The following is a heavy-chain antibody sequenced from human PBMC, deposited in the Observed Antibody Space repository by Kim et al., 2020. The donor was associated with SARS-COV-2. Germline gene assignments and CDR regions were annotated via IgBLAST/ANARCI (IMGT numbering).Heavy chain of an antibody. Sequence: GGSLRLSCAASGFTFSSYGMHWVRQAPGKGLEWVAVIWYDGSNKYYADSVKGRFTISRDNSKNTLYLQMNSLRAEDTAVYYCAKGSLSGYADYWGQGTLVTVSS. CDR2: IWYDGSNK. CDR3: AKGSLSGYADY. CDR1: GFTFSSYG. J-gene: IGHJ4*02. V-gene: IGHV3-33*06. D-gene: IGHD5-12*01.